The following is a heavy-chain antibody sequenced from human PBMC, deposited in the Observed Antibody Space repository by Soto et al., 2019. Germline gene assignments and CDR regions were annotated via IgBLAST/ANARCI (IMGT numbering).Heavy chain of an antibody. CDR1: GYTLTELS. CDR3: ATRYNPWGVGATEEDY. J-gene: IGHJ4*02. D-gene: IGHD1-26*01. V-gene: IGHV1-24*01. Sequence: QVQLVQSGAEVKKPGASVKVSCKVSGYTLTELSMHWVRQAPGKGLVWMGGFDPEDGDTIYALEFQGRVSITEDTSTDTAYLERSSLRSEDTAVYYCATRYNPWGVGATEEDYWGQGTLVSVSS. CDR2: FDPEDGDT.